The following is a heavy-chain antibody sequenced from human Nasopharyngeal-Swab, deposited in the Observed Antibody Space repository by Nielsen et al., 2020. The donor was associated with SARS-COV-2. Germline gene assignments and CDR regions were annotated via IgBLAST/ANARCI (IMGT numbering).Heavy chain of an antibody. Sequence: WIRQSPSRGLEWLGRTYYRSKWYNDYAVSVKGRITINPDTSKNQFSLQLNSVTPEDTAVYYCARDGGGYSGYDYPLYYYYYMDVWGKGTTVTVSS. CDR3: ARDGGGYSGYDYPLYYYYYMDV. CDR2: TYYRSKWYN. J-gene: IGHJ6*03. V-gene: IGHV6-1*01. D-gene: IGHD5-12*01.